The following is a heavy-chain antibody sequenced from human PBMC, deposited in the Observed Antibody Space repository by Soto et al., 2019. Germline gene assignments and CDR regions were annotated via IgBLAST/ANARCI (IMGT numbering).Heavy chain of an antibody. V-gene: IGHV4-30-4*01. Sequence: QVQLQESGPGLVKPSQTLSLTCTVSGGSISSGDYYWSWIRQPPGKGLEWIGYIYYSGRTYYTPSRKGRVNISVDTSKNQFSLELGAVTAADTAVYYCAKVAIVLEYISGWRSYYFDYWGQGTLVTVSS. CDR1: GGSISSGDYY. J-gene: IGHJ4*02. CDR2: IYYSGRT. CDR3: AKVAIVLEYISGWRSYYFDY. D-gene: IGHD6-19*01.